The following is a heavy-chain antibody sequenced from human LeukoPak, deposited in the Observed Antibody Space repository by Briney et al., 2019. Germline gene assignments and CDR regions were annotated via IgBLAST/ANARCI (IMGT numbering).Heavy chain of an antibody. CDR2: IKQDGSEK. D-gene: IGHD2-2*01. J-gene: IGHJ4*02. CDR3: ARDRCSSTSCFEFDY. V-gene: IGHV3-7*01. Sequence: GGSLRLSCAASGFTFSSYWMTCIRQAPGKGLEWVATIKQDGSEKYYVDSVKGRFTISRDNAKNSLYLQMNSLRAEDTAVYYCARDRCSSTSCFEFDYWGQGTLVTVSS. CDR1: GFTFSSYW.